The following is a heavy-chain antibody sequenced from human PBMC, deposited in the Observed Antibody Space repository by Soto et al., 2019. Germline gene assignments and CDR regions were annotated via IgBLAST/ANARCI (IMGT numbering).Heavy chain of an antibody. CDR1: GGSISGYY. CDR2: IYYSGST. CDR3: ASGGYCTGGICLPHWFDT. V-gene: IGHV4-59*01. D-gene: IGHD2-15*01. Sequence: SETLSLTCRVSGGSISGYYWCWIRQPPGKGLEWIGYIYYSGSTNYNPSLKSRVTISVDTSKNQLSLKLSSVSAADTPVYYRASGGYCTGGICLPHWFDTWGQGTVVAVS. J-gene: IGHJ5*02.